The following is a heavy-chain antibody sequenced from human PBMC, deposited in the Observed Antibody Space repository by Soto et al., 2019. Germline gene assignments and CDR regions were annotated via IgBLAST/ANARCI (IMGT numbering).Heavy chain of an antibody. Sequence: SVKVSCKASGFTFTSSAFQWVRQARGQRLEWIGWIAVGSGYTNYAQRFQDRVTLTRDMSTATTYMELSRLTSEDTAIYYCAADATAWQQMVPSDYWGQGPLVTVSS. CDR1: GFTFTSSA. V-gene: IGHV1-58*01. CDR2: IAVGSGYT. CDR3: AADATAWQQMVPSDY. D-gene: IGHD2-8*01. J-gene: IGHJ4*02.